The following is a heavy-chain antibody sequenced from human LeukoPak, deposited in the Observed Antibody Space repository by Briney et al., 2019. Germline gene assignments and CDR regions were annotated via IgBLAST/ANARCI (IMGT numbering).Heavy chain of an antibody. CDR2: TYYRSKWYN. V-gene: IGHV6-1*01. CDR1: GDSVSSNSAA. D-gene: IGHD1-26*01. J-gene: IGHJ6*02. Sequence: SQTLSLTCAISGDSVSSNSAAWNWIRQSPSRGLEWLGRTYYRSKWYNDYAVSVKSRITINPDTSKNQFSLQLNSVTAADTAVYYCARGRRLRRVGLFDYYYGMDVWGQGTTVTVSS. CDR3: ARGRRLRRVGLFDYYYGMDV.